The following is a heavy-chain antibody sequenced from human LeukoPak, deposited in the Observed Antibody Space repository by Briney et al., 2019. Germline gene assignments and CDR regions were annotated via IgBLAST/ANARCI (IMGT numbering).Heavy chain of an antibody. J-gene: IGHJ4*02. V-gene: IGHV4-39*01. CDR1: GGSISNSSYY. Sequence: PSETLSLTCTVSGGSISNSSYYWGWIRQPPGKGLEWIGSIYYSGKAYYNSSLKSRVTISVDTSKKQFSLKLNSMTAADTAVCYCARLNQLQWLVFDYWGQGTLVTVSS. CDR2: IYYSGKA. CDR3: ARLNQLQWLVFDY. D-gene: IGHD6-19*01.